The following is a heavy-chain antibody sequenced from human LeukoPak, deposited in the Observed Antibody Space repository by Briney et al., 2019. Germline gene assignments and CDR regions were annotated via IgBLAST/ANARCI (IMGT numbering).Heavy chain of an antibody. CDR3: ARAAMVRGVDYFDY. D-gene: IGHD3-10*01. J-gene: IGHJ4*02. V-gene: IGHV3-23*01. CDR2: ISGSGGAT. CDR1: GFTFSRYS. Sequence: GGSLRLSCAASGFTFSRYSMTWVRQAPGKGLEWVSVISGSGGATYYADSAKGRFTISRDNSKNTLYLQMNSLRAEDTALYYCARAAMVRGVDYFDYWGQGTLVTVSS.